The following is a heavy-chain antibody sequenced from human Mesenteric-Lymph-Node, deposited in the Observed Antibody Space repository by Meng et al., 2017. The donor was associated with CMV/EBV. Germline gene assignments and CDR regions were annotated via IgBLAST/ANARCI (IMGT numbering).Heavy chain of an antibody. CDR3: AKEGGGVTYYFDY. CDR2: ISGSGGST. J-gene: IGHJ4*02. V-gene: IGHV3-23*01. Sequence: GESLKISCAASGPPPSSYAMSWVRQAPGKGLEWVSAISGSGGSTYYADSVKGRFTISRDNSKNTLYLQMNSLRAEDTAVYYCAKEGGGVTYYFDYWGQGTLVTVSS. CDR1: GPPPSSYA. D-gene: IGHD1-26*01.